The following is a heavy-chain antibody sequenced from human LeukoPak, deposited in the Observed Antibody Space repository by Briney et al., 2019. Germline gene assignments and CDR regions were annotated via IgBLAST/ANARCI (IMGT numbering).Heavy chain of an antibody. V-gene: IGHV3-23*01. J-gene: IGHJ4*02. CDR1: GFTFSTYT. CDR2: ITNSGATT. Sequence: GGSLRLSCVASGFTFSTYTMTWVRQAPGKGLEWLSSITNSGATTFYADSVKGRFTISRDNSKNSLFLQMERLRTEDTALYYCAKSGAAADAFHNWGQGTLVTVSS. D-gene: IGHD6-13*01. CDR3: AKSGAAADAFHN.